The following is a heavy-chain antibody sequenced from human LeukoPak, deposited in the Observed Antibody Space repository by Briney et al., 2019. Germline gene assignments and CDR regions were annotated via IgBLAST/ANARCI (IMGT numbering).Heavy chain of an antibody. CDR1: GFTFSSYG. D-gene: IGHD3-22*01. CDR2: ISYDGSNK. Sequence: GGSLRLSCAASGFTFSSYGMHWVRQAPGKGLEWVAVISYDGSNKYYADSVKGRFTISRDNSKNTLYLQMNSLRAEDTAVYYCAKDPADYYASSGYFDYWGQGTLVTVSS. V-gene: IGHV3-30*18. CDR3: AKDPADYYASSGYFDY. J-gene: IGHJ4*02.